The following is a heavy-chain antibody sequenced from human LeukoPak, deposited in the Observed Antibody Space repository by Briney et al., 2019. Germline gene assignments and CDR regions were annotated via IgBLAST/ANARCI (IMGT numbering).Heavy chain of an antibody. V-gene: IGHV4-30-2*01. J-gene: IGHJ4*02. CDR2: IYHSGST. D-gene: IGHD6-13*01. CDR1: GGSISSGGYS. CDR3: ARVPSQQLVARDYFDY. Sequence: PSQTLSLTCAVSGGSISSGGYSWSWIRQPPGKGLEWIGYIYHSGSTYYNPSLKSRVTISVDRSKNQFSLKLSSVTAADTAVYYCARVPSQQLVARDYFDYWGQGTLVTVSS.